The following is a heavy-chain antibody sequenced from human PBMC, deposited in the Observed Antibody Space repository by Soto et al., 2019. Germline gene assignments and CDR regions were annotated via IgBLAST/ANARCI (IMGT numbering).Heavy chain of an antibody. Sequence: GGSLRLSCVASGFIVSSNQMSWVRQAPGKGLEWVSVIYSGHTTYYADSVEGRFTISRDDSKNTLYLQMNSLRVEDTAVYYCVRGPSDHKLRIVEWLYGDYWGQGDLVTVSS. CDR3: VRGPSDHKLRIVEWLYGDY. D-gene: IGHD3-3*01. CDR1: GFIVSSNQ. J-gene: IGHJ4*02. V-gene: IGHV3-53*01. CDR2: IYSGHTT.